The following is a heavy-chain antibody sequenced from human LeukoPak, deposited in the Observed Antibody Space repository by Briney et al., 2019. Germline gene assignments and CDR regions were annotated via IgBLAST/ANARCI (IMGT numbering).Heavy chain of an antibody. CDR3: ARDPTTVTKGLDI. CDR1: GGSLSRHY. D-gene: IGHD4-17*01. CDR2: ISYIGST. V-gene: IGHV4-59*11. J-gene: IGHJ3*02. Sequence: SETLSLTCTVSGGSLSRHYWSWIRQPPGKGLEWIGYISYIGSTNYNPSLKSRVTISVDTSKNQFSLKLRSVTAADAAVYFCARDPTTVTKGLDIWGQGTMVTVSS.